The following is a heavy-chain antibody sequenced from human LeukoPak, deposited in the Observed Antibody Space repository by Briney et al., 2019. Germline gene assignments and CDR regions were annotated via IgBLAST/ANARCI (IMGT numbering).Heavy chain of an antibody. Sequence: PSETLSLTCTVSGDSIRSYSWNWIRQPPGKGLEWIGYIYYSGTTDYNPSLKSRVTISVDTSHQFSLRLSSVTAADTAVYYCARARDVYDSFDNWGQGTLVTVSS. CDR1: GDSIRSYS. J-gene: IGHJ4*02. D-gene: IGHD3-22*01. CDR2: IYYSGTT. V-gene: IGHV4-59*01. CDR3: ARARDVYDSFDN.